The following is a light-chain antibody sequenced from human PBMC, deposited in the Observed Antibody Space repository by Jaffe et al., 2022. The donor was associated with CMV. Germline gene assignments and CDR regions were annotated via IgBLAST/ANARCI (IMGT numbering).Light chain of an antibody. CDR2: GAS. J-gene: IGKJ2*01. CDR3: QQYGNSPPYT. CDR1: QSVSSSY. Sequence: DIVLTQSPGTLSLSPGERATLSCRAAQSVSSSYLAWYQQKPGQAPRLLIYGASSRATGIPDRFSGSGSGTDFTLTISRLEPEDSAVYFCQQYGNSPPYTFGQGTKLEIK. V-gene: IGKV3-20*01.